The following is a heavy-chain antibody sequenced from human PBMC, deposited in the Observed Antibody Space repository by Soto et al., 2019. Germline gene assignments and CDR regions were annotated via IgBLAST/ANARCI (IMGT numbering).Heavy chain of an antibody. CDR2: IYPGDSDT. CDR1: GYSFTSYW. CDR3: ASPQPPGDYPYDAFDI. Sequence: EVQLVQSGAEVKKPGESLKISCKGSGYSFTSYWIGWVRQMPGKGLEWMGIIYPGDSDTRYSPSFQGQVTISADKSISTAYLQWSSLKASDTAMYYCASPQPPGDYPYDAFDIWGQGTMVTVSS. V-gene: IGHV5-51*03. J-gene: IGHJ3*02. D-gene: IGHD4-17*01.